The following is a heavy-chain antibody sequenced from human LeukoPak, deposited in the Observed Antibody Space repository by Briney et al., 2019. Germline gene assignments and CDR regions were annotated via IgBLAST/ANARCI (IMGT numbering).Heavy chain of an antibody. CDR2: ISGGGSRT. V-gene: IGHV3-23*01. CDR1: GFTFSSYS. J-gene: IGHJ6*02. CDR3: ARQGSTVVTPWYYYGMDV. Sequence: GGSLRLACAAYGFTFSSYSMYWLRQAPGEGLEWISVISGGGSRTYYADSVRGRFTISRDNSKNTLYLQMNSLRAEDTAVYYCARQGSTVVTPWYYYGMDVWGQGTTVTVSS. D-gene: IGHD4-23*01.